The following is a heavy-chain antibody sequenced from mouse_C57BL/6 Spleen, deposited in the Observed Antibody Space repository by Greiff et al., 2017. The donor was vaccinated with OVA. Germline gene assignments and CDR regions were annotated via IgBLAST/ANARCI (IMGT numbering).Heavy chain of an antibody. Sequence: QVQLQQSGPELVKPGASVKISCKASGYAFTSSWMNWVKQRPGQGLEWIGRIYPGDGDTNYNGKFKGKATLTVDKSSSTAYMQRSSLSSEDSAVYSCAGSNAGFAYWGQGTLVTVSA. CDR3: AGSNAGFAY. CDR2: IYPGDGDT. CDR1: GYAFTSSW. D-gene: IGHD2-5*01. V-gene: IGHV1-82*01. J-gene: IGHJ3*01.